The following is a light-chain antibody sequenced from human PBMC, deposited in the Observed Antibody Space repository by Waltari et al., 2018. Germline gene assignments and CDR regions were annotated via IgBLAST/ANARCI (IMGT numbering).Light chain of an antibody. CDR2: QDI. J-gene: IGLJ3*02. CDR1: KLGPTY. CDR3: QTWDSSTAYWV. V-gene: IGLV3-1*01. Sequence: SYAVTQPPSVSVSPGQTASITCSGDKLGPTYASWYQQKPGQSPVMVIYQDIKRPSGIPERFSGSHSGNTATLTISGTQAMDEADYYCQTWDSSTAYWVFGGGTKLTVL.